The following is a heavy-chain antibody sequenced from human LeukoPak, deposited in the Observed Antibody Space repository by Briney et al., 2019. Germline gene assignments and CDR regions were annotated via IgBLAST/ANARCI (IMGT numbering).Heavy chain of an antibody. CDR2: IKTDGSST. CDR3: ARGEGVIMTY. D-gene: IGHD3-10*01. V-gene: IGHV3-74*01. Sequence: GVSLRLSCAGSGDSWMHWVRPVPGKGLVWVSRIKTDGSSTSYADSVKGRFTISNDNAENTLYLQMNSLRAEDTAVYYCARGEGVIMTYWGQGTLVTVSS. J-gene: IGHJ4*02. CDR1: GDSW.